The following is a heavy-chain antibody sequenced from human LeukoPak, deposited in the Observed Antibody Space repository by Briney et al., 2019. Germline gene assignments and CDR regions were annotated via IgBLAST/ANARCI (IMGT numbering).Heavy chain of an antibody. V-gene: IGHV1-69*04. CDR3: AKHLPGSQWEPLDY. CDR2: IIPILGIA. J-gene: IGHJ4*02. D-gene: IGHD1-26*01. Sequence: SVKVSCKASGGTFSSYAISWVRQAPGQGLEWMGRIIPILGIANYAQKFQGRVTITADKSTSTAYMELSSLRSEDTAVYYCAKHLPGSQWEPLDYWGQGTLVTVSS. CDR1: GGTFSSYA.